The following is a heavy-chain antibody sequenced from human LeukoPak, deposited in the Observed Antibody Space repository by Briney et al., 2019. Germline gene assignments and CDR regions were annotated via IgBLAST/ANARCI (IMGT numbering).Heavy chain of an antibody. CDR1: GFACDGLG. D-gene: IGHD2-2*01. J-gene: IGHJ4*02. Sequence: PGGSLRLSCTASGFACDGLGMSWVRHIPGKGLEWVSGINWSGGSTGYADPLRGRFTISRDNAKNSLYLQMDSLRAEDTALYYCARAPITSPFYFDYWGQGTLVTVSS. CDR3: ARAPITSPFYFDY. CDR2: INWSGGST. V-gene: IGHV3-20*04.